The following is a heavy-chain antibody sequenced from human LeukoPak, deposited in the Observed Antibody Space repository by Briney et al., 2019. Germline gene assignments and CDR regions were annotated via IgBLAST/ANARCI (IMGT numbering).Heavy chain of an antibody. V-gene: IGHV4-59*01. CDR1: GCTINKYY. CDR3: ARGGDYGDLRYFDY. J-gene: IGHJ4*02. Sequence: PSETVPLTCTGCGCTINKYYWSWIRQPPGKGLEWIGCSYYRVSTNYNPTLKSRVTFSVDTSQNQFSLKLNSVTAADTAVYYCARGGDYGDLRYFDYWGQGTLVTVSP. D-gene: IGHD4-17*01. CDR2: SYYRVST.